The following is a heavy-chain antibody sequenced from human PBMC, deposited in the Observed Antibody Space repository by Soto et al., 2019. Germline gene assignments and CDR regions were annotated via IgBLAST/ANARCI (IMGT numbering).Heavy chain of an antibody. CDR1: GFTFSSYS. CDR2: ISSSSSTI. V-gene: IGHV3-48*02. J-gene: IGHJ5*02. CDR3: ARESRFLEWLSLNWFDP. Sequence: GGSLRLSCAASGFTFSSYSMNWFRQAPGKGLEWVSYISSSSSTIYYADSVKGRFTISRDNAKNSLYLQMNSLRDEDTAVYYCARESRFLEWLSLNWFDPRGQGTPVTVSS. D-gene: IGHD3-3*01.